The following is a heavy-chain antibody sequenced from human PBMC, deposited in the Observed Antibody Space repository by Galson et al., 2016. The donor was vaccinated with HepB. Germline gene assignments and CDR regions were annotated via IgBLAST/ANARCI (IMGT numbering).Heavy chain of an antibody. V-gene: IGHV3-7*01. CDR3: SREMTGSYFD. CDR2: IREDGIVS. J-gene: IGHJ4*01. Sequence: SLRLSCAASRFTFSSHWMNWVRQAPGKGLEWVANIREDGIVSYYAESVRGRFTISRDNAKNSLYLQMNGLRVDETAVYYCSREMTGSYFDRGHGTLVTVSS. CDR1: RFTFSSHW. D-gene: IGHD3-10*01.